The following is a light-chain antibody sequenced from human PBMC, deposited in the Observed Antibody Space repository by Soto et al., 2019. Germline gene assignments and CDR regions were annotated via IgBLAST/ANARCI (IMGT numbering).Light chain of an antibody. J-gene: IGLJ1*01. CDR2: SNN. V-gene: IGLV1-44*01. CDR1: SSNIGSNT. CDR3: AAWDDSLNCFYV. Sequence: QSVLTQPPSASGTPGQRVTISCSGSSSNIGSNTVNWYQQLPGTAPKLLIYSNNQRPSGVPDRLSGSKSGTSASLAISGLQSEDEADYYCAAWDDSLNCFYVFGTGTKLTVL.